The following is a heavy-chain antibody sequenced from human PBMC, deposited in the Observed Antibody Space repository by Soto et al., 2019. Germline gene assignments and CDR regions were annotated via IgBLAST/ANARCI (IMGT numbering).Heavy chain of an antibody. CDR3: ASSDIVATISTAAFDY. V-gene: IGHV4-31*03. J-gene: IGHJ4*02. CDR2: IYYSGST. CDR1: GGSISSGGYY. Sequence: PSETLSLTCTVSGGSISSGGYYWSWIRQHAGKGLEWIGYIYYSGSTYYNPSLKSRVTISVDTSKNQFSLKLSSVTAADTAVYYCASSDIVATISTAAFDYWGQGTLVTVSS. D-gene: IGHD5-12*01.